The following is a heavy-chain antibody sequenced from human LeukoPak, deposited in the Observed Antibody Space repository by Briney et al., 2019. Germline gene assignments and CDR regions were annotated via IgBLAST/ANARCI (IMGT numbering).Heavy chain of an antibody. Sequence: GGSLRLSCAASGFTFSIYAMNWVRQAPGKGLEWVSAISGTNNSTYYADSVKGRFTISRDNSKNTLYLQMDSLRAEDTAVYYCAKDPYCSSTNCYYWGQGTLVTVSS. CDR1: GFTFSIYA. CDR2: ISGTNNST. J-gene: IGHJ4*02. CDR3: AKDPYCSSTNCYY. V-gene: IGHV3-23*01. D-gene: IGHD2-2*01.